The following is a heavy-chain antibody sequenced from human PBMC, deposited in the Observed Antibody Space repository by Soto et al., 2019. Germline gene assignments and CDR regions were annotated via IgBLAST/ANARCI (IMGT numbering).Heavy chain of an antibody. D-gene: IGHD6-13*01. V-gene: IGHV3-23*01. J-gene: IGHJ3*02. CDR3: AKDMWGAAAGTTAFDI. CDR1: GFTFSSYA. CDR2: ISGSGGST. Sequence: PGGSLRLSCAASGFTFSSYAMSWVRPAPGKGLEWVSAISGSGGSTYYADSVKGRFTISRDNSKNTLYLQMNSLRAEDTAVYYCAKDMWGAAAGTTAFDIWGQGTMVTVSS.